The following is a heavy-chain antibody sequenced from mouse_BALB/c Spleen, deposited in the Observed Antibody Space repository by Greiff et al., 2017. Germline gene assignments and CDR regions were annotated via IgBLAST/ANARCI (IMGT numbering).Heavy chain of an antibody. Sequence: EVQLQESGPGLVKPSQSLSLTCTVTGYSITSDYAWNWIRQFPGNKLEWMGYISYSGSTSYNPSLKSRISITRDTSKNQFFLQLNSVTTEDTATYYCARLDTTATWFAYWGQGTLVTVSA. V-gene: IGHV3-2*02. CDR3: ARLDTTATWFAY. J-gene: IGHJ3*01. CDR1: GYSITSDYA. CDR2: ISYSGST. D-gene: IGHD1-2*01.